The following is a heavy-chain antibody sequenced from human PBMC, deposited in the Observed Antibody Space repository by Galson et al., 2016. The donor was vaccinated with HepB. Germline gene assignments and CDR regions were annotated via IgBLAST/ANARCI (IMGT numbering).Heavy chain of an antibody. CDR2: VFHSGDA. V-gene: IGHV4-4*02. Sequence: QVQLQESGPGLVKPSETLSLTCAVSGASVSGRNWWSWVRQSPGKGLEWIGEVFHSGDANYTPSLRSRVAMSVDRSKNHVSLRLMSVTAADTAIYYCVSYLIQAWVGSDAFDTWGQGTMVTASS. J-gene: IGHJ3*02. CDR3: VSYLIQAWVGSDAFDT. D-gene: IGHD3-10*01. CDR1: GASVSGRNW.